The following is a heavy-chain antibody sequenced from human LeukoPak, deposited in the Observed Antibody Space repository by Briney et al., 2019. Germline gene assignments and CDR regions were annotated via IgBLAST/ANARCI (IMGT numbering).Heavy chain of an antibody. V-gene: IGHV3-48*03. J-gene: IGHJ1*01. CDR2: ISSSGSAI. D-gene: IGHD3-22*01. Sequence: GGSLRLSCAASGFTFSGYEMNWVRQAPGKGLEWVSYISSSGSAIYYADSVKGRFTISRDNAKNSLYLQMNSLRVEDTAVYYCARDVDYNYDGTAYYSFQHWGQGTLVTVSS. CDR1: GFTFSGYE. CDR3: ARDVDYNYDGTAYYSFQH.